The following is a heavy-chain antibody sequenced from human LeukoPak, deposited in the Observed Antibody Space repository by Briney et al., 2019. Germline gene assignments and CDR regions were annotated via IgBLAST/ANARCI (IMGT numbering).Heavy chain of an antibody. CDR1: GFTFSSYG. V-gene: IGHV3-30*18. CDR3: AKDGTATNYFDY. Sequence: GGSLRLSCAASGFTFSSYGMHWVRQAPGRGLEWVAVISYDGSNKYYADSVKGRFTISRDNSKNTLYLQMNSLRAEDTAVYYCAKDGTATNYFDYWGQGTLVTVSP. D-gene: IGHD1-1*01. J-gene: IGHJ4*02. CDR2: ISYDGSNK.